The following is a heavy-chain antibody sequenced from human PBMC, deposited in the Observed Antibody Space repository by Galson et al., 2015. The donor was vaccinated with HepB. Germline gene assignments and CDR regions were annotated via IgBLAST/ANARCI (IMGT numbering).Heavy chain of an antibody. D-gene: IGHD2-2*01. CDR2: TSCDGRSE. CDR1: GLTISSFD. V-gene: IGHV3-30*18. J-gene: IGHJ4*02. Sequence: SLRLSCAASGLTISSFDMNWVRQAPGKGLEWVGATSCDGRSEWHGDSVRGRFAVSRDNSRNTVFLQMNGLRREDTALYYCAKDAAAAADCYAGLDNGAQGTQDSV. CDR3: AKDAAAAADCYAGLDN.